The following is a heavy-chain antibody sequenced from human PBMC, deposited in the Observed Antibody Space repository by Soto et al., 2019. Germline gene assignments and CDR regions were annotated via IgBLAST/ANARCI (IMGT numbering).Heavy chain of an antibody. CDR2: ISAYNGNK. V-gene: IGHV1-18*04. D-gene: IGHD4-4*01. Sequence: ASVKASCKASCYTFTSYGISWVRQAPGQGLEWMGGISAYNGNKNNAQKLQGRVTMTTDSSTSTAYMELKSLRSDDTAVYYCARYCSNREGYYQYGIDVWGERTTVTVSS. CDR3: ARYCSNREGYYQYGIDV. J-gene: IGHJ6*01. CDR1: CYTFTSYG.